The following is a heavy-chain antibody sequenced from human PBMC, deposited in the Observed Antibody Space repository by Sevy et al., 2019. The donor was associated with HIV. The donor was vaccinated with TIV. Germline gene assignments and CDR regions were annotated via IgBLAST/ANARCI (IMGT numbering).Heavy chain of an antibody. V-gene: IGHV4-39*01. D-gene: IGHD3-16*01. CDR2: RFYSGGA. J-gene: IGHJ5*02. Sequence: SETLSLTCNVSGGSISSTRHYWGWVRQSPGNTLEWIGSRFYSGGAYYNPSLQSRVTMSVDTSKNQFSLTVSSVAAADTAIYYCERHSLGNWFDLWGQGIRVTVSS. CDR1: GGSISSTRHY. CDR3: ERHSLGNWFDL.